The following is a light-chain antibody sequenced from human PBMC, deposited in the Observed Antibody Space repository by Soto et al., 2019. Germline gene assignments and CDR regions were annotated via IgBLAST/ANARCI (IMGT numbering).Light chain of an antibody. Sequence: DIQMSQSPSTLSASVGDRITITCRASQTISNWLAWFQQKPGKAPKLLIFDASNLESGVPSRLSGSGSGTDFTLTISNLQPDDFATYYCQQYNTYPWTFGRGTEVEIK. J-gene: IGKJ1*01. CDR1: QTISNW. CDR3: QQYNTYPWT. CDR2: DAS. V-gene: IGKV1-5*01.